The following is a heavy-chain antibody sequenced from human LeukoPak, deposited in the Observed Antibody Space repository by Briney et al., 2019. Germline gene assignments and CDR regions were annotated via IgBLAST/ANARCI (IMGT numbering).Heavy chain of an antibody. D-gene: IGHD5-12*01. CDR1: GYTFTGYY. Sequence: GASVKVSCKASGYTFTGYYMHWVRQAPGQGLEWMGWINPNSGGTNYAQKFQGRVTMTRDTSISTAYMELSRLRSDDTAVYYCARMDIVATITLDYWGQGTLVTVSP. CDR2: INPNSGGT. CDR3: ARMDIVATITLDY. J-gene: IGHJ4*02. V-gene: IGHV1-2*02.